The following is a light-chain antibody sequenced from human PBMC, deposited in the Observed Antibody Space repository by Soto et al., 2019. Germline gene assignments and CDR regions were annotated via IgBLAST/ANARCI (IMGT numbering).Light chain of an antibody. Sequence: QSALTQPPSVSGAPGQRVTISCTGSSSNIGAGYDVHWYQQLPGTAPKLLIFGNNYRPSGVPDRFSGSKSGTSASLAITGLQAEDEADYYCQSYDSSLSAFYVFGTGTKLTVL. CDR3: QSYDSSLSAFYV. CDR2: GNN. J-gene: IGLJ1*01. CDR1: SSNIGAGYD. V-gene: IGLV1-40*01.